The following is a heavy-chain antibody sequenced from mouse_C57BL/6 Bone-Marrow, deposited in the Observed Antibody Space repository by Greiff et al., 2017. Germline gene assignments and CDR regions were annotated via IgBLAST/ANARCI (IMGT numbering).Heavy chain of an antibody. CDR1: GYTFTSYW. Sequence: QVQLKQPGAELVKPGASVKMSCKASGYTFTSYWITWVKPRPGQGLEWIGDIYPGSGSTNYNEKFKSKATLTVDTSSSTAYMQLSSLTSEDSAVYYCARRPSNWPGAMDYWGQGTSVTVSS. CDR3: ARRPSNWPGAMDY. D-gene: IGHD4-1*01. V-gene: IGHV1-55*01. CDR2: IYPGSGST. J-gene: IGHJ4*01.